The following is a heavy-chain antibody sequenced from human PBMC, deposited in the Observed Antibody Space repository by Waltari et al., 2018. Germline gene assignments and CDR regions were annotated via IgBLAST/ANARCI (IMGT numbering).Heavy chain of an antibody. J-gene: IGHJ4*02. D-gene: IGHD1-26*01. CDR2: IRSKAYGGTT. CDR1: GLPFGDYA. Sequence: EVQLVESGGGLVQPGRSLSLSWTASGLPFGDYAMSWVRQAPGKGVEWVGFIRSKAYGGTTEYAASVKGRFTISRDDSKSIAYLQMNSLKTEDTAVYYCTRDRGSGSYGDVDDFDYWGQGTLVTVSS. V-gene: IGHV3-49*04. CDR3: TRDRGSGSYGDVDDFDY.